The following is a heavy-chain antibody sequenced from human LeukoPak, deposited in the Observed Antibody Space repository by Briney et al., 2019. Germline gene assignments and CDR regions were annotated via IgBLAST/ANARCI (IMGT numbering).Heavy chain of an antibody. J-gene: IGHJ4*02. CDR3: ARHVEHAAYFHH. Sequence: SETPSLTCTVAGVSITDFHWSWLRQSPGKGLEWIGWITNSGDANFNPCLESRLAISGDTSKSQLSLIVTSVTDADTAVYYCARHVEHAAYFHHWGQGVLVTVSS. V-gene: IGHV4-4*08. CDR2: ITNSGDA. CDR1: GVSITDFH. D-gene: IGHD1/OR15-1a*01.